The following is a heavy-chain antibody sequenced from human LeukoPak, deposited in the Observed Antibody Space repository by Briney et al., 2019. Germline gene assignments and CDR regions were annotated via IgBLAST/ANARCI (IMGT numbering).Heavy chain of an antibody. V-gene: IGHV3-23*01. Sequence: GGSLRLSCAASGFTFSSYAISWVRQAPGKGLEWVSAISGSAGSTYYADFVKGLFTISRDNSRNTLYLQMNSLRADDTAVYYCARYCSGASCSLGLDYSGQGTLVTVSS. CDR1: GFTFSSYA. CDR3: ARYCSGASCSLGLDY. J-gene: IGHJ4*02. CDR2: ISGSAGST. D-gene: IGHD2-15*01.